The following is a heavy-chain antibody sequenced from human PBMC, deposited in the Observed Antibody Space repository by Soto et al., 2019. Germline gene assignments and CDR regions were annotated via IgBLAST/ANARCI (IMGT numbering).Heavy chain of an antibody. D-gene: IGHD2-15*01. V-gene: IGHV1-46*01. Sequence: GASVKVSCKTSGYTFTNYYIHWVRQAPGQGLEWMGGINPSGISATYAQKFQGRVTMTRDTPTSTVYMDLSSLRPEDTAVYFCARVPVSYRAPCSGGSCYLFDYWGQGTLVTVSS. CDR2: INPSGISA. CDR3: ARVPVSYRAPCSGGSCYLFDY. CDR1: GYTFTNYY. J-gene: IGHJ4*02.